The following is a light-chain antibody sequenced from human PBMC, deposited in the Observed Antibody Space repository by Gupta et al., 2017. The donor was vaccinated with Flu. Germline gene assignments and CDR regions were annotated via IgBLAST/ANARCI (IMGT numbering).Light chain of an antibody. Sequence: QSVLTQPPSVSEAPRQRVTISCSGSSSNIGNNAVNWYQQLPGKAPKLLIYYDDLLPSGVSDRFSGSKSGTSASLAISGLQSEDEADYYCAAWDDSLNGSSYVFGTGTKVTVL. J-gene: IGLJ1*01. CDR3: AAWDDSLNGSSYV. CDR1: SSNIGNNA. CDR2: YDD. V-gene: IGLV1-36*01.